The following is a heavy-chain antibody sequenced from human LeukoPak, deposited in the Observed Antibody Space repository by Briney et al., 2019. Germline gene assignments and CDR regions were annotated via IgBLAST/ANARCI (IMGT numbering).Heavy chain of an antibody. J-gene: IGHJ6*02. D-gene: IGHD3-3*01. CDR1: GFTFSSYS. V-gene: IGHV3-21*01. CDR2: ISSSSSYI. Sequence: GGSLRLSCAASGFTFSSYSMNWVRQALGKGLEWVSSISSSSSYIYYADSVKGRFTISRDNAKNSLYLQMNSLRAEDTAVYYCARDIYDFWSGYYTRYYYGMDVWGQGTTVTVSS. CDR3: ARDIYDFWSGYYTRYYYGMDV.